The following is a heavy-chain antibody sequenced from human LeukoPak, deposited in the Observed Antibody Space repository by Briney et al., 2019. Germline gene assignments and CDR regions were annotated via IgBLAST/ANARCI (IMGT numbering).Heavy chain of an antibody. Sequence: PSETLSLTSTVSGGSINSFYWSWIRQPAGEGLEWIGRIYSSVSTIYNPSFKSRGTMSVDTSKNQFFLKLSCVTAADTAVYYCARDRGYRGYDHFDYWGQGTLVTVSS. CDR2: IYSSVST. CDR1: GGSINSFY. CDR3: ARDRGYRGYDHFDY. V-gene: IGHV4-4*07. J-gene: IGHJ4*02. D-gene: IGHD5-12*01.